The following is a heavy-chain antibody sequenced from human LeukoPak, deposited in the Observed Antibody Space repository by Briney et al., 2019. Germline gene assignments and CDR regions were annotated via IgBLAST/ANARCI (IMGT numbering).Heavy chain of an antibody. CDR2: ICKSGDT. CDR1: GLSFSTYD. V-gene: IGHV3-13*04. Sequence: GGSLRLSCAASGLSFSTYDMHWVRPATGEGVEWVSGICKSGDTYYVGSVKGRFTTSRDNAKNSLYLQMNSLRSGDTAVYYCARGAYTGFDVWGQGTVVTVSS. J-gene: IGHJ3*01. D-gene: IGHD5-12*01. CDR3: ARGAYTGFDV.